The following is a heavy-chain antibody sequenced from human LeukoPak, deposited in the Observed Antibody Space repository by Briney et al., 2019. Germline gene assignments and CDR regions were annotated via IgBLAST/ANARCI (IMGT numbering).Heavy chain of an antibody. J-gene: IGHJ4*02. D-gene: IGHD1-1*01. Sequence: GRSLRLSCAASGFTFSSYSMNWVRQAPGKGLQWLASISSSSSYMFYADSVEGRFTISRDNAKKSLYLQMNSLRSEDTALYYCVRVVPETGTLDYWGQGALVTVSS. CDR1: GFTFSSYS. V-gene: IGHV3-21*01. CDR2: ISSSSSYM. CDR3: VRVVPETGTLDY.